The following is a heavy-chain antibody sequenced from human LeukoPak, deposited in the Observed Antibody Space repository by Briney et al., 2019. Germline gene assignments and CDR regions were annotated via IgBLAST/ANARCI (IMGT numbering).Heavy chain of an antibody. CDR3: ARERGYGSGSYPVDAFDI. CDR1: GFTFSTYG. J-gene: IGHJ3*02. D-gene: IGHD3-10*01. Sequence: PGGSLRLSCAASGFTFSTYGMHWVRQAPGKGLEWVAVISYDGSNKYYADSVKGRFTISRDNSKNTLYLQMNSLRAEDTAVYYCARERGYGSGSYPVDAFDIWGQGTMVTVSS. CDR2: ISYDGSNK. V-gene: IGHV3-30*19.